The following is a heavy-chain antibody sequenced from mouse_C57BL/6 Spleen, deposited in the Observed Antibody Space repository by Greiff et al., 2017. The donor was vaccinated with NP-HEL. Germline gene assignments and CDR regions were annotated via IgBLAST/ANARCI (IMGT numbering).Heavy chain of an antibody. Sequence: VQLQQPGAELVKPGASVKLSCKASGYTFTSYWMHWVKQRPGRGLEWIGRIDPNSGGTKYNEKFKSKATLTVDKPSSTAYMQLSSLTSEDSAVYYCAVSYGYDDEGNYFDYWGQGTTLTVSS. CDR1: GYTFTSYW. CDR3: AVSYGYDDEGNYFDY. V-gene: IGHV1-72*01. D-gene: IGHD2-2*01. J-gene: IGHJ2*01. CDR2: IDPNSGGT.